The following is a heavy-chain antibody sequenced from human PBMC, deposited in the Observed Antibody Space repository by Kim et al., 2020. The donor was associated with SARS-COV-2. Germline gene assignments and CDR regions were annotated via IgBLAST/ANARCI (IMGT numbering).Heavy chain of an antibody. CDR3: ARVHILTGSIAPHNDY. J-gene: IGHJ4*02. CDR1: GGSFSGYY. D-gene: IGHD3-9*01. CDR2: INHSGST. Sequence: SETLSLTCAVYGGSFSGYYWSWIRQPPGKGLEWIGEINHSGSTNYNPSLKSRVTISVDTSKNQFSLKLSSVTAADTAVYYCARVHILTGSIAPHNDYWGQGTLVTVSS. V-gene: IGHV4-34*01.